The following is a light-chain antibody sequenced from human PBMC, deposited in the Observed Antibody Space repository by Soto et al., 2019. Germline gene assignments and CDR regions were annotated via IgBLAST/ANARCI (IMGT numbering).Light chain of an antibody. V-gene: IGLV2-14*03. CDR2: AVT. CDR3: SSYTSSGTVV. CDR1: SSDVGGYNY. Sequence: QSALTQPASVSGSPGQSITISCTGTSSDVGGYNYVCWYQQHPGKAPKLIIYAVTNRPSGVSNRFSASKSGNTASLSISGLQAEDEADYYCSSYTSSGTVVFGGGTKLTVL. J-gene: IGLJ2*01.